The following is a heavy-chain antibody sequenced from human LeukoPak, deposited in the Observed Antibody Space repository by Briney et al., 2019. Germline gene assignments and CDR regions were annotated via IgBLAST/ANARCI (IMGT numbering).Heavy chain of an antibody. Sequence: SVKVSCKASGGTFSSYAISWVRQAPGQGLEWMGRIIPILGIANYAQKFQGRVTITADKSTSTAYMELSSLRSEDTAVYYCARDIQVRVVVPAAMDNWFDPWGQGTLVTVSS. V-gene: IGHV1-69*04. J-gene: IGHJ5*02. CDR2: IIPILGIA. CDR1: GGTFSSYA. CDR3: ARDIQVRVVVPAAMDNWFDP. D-gene: IGHD2-2*01.